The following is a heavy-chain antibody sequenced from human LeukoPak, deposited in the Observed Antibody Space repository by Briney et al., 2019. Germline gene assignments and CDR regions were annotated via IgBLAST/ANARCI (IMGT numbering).Heavy chain of an antibody. CDR2: IKQDGSEK. Sequence: GGSLRLSCAASGFTFSSYWMSWVRQAPGKGLEWVANIKQDGSEKYYVDSVKGRFNISRDNAKNSLYLQMNSLRAEDTAVYYCARIQRYCSGGSCYSDYGMDVWGQGTTVTVSS. J-gene: IGHJ6*02. V-gene: IGHV3-7*01. CDR1: GFTFSSYW. CDR3: ARIQRYCSGGSCYSDYGMDV. D-gene: IGHD2-15*01.